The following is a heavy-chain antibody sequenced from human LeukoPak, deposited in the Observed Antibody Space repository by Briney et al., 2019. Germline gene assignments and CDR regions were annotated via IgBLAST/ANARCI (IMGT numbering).Heavy chain of an antibody. CDR2: IHTTGST. V-gene: IGHV4-4*07. J-gene: IGHJ4*02. Sequence: SETLSLTCSVSVGFTTYDYWNWIRQPAGKAPEWIGRIHTTGSTNYNPSRKSRLTMTLDKSKKQFSLKVTSMTAADTALYYCARGGGNRHFDSWGQGILVTVSS. D-gene: IGHD2-15*01. CDR3: ARGGGNRHFDS. CDR1: VGFTTYDY.